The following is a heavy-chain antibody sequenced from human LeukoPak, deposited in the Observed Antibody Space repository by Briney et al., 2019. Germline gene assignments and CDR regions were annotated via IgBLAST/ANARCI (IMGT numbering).Heavy chain of an antibody. CDR2: ISNSSSYI. V-gene: IGHV3-21*01. CDR3: ARHSRGSGRDAFDM. D-gene: IGHD2-15*01. CDR1: GFTFSSYG. Sequence: PGGSLRLSCAASGFTFSSYGMNWVRQAPGKGLEWVSLISNSSSYIYYADSVKGRFTISRDNAKNSLYLQMNSLKAEDTAVYYFARHSRGSGRDAFDMWGQGTMGTVSA. J-gene: IGHJ3*02.